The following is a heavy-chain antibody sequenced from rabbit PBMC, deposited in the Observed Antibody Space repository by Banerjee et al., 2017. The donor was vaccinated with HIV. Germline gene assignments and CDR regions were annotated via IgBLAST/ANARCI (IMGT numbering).Heavy chain of an antibody. D-gene: IGHD1-1*01. Sequence: QSLEESGGDLVKPGASPTLTCTASGFSFSSSYWICWVRQAPGKGLEWIACIYGGSSGSTYYASWAKGRFTISKTSSTTVTLQMTSLTAADTATYFCARDNVGGGFYFDLWGPGTLVTVS. V-gene: IGHV1S40*01. CDR2: IYGGSSGST. CDR1: GFSFSSSYW. J-gene: IGHJ4*01. CDR3: ARDNVGGGFYFDL.